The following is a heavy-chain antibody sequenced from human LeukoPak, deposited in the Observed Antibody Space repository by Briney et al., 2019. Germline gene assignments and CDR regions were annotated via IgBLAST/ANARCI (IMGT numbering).Heavy chain of an antibody. CDR2: IRGKAYGGTT. CDR3: TRAAYPVLDYYGMDV. Sequence: GGSLRLPCTASGFTFSNYAMSWVRQAPGKGLEWVGFIRGKAYGGTTEYAASVKGRFTISRDDSRGIAYLEMKSLKTEDTAVYYCTRAAYPVLDYYGMDVWGQGTTVTVSS. CDR1: GFTFSNYA. D-gene: IGHD3-3*02. J-gene: IGHJ6*02. V-gene: IGHV3-49*04.